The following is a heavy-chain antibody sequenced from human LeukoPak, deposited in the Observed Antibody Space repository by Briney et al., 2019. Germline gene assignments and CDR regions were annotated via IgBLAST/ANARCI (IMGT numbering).Heavy chain of an antibody. CDR1: GFTFDDYA. CDR3: AKDIYSSSWYYFDY. D-gene: IGHD6-13*01. J-gene: IGHJ4*02. CDR2: ISWNSGSI. Sequence: GGSLRLSCAASGFTFDDYAMPWVRQAPGKGLEWVSGISWNSGSIGYADSVKGRFTISRDNAKNSLYLQMNSLRAEDTALYYCAKDIYSSSWYYFDYWGQGTLVTVSS. V-gene: IGHV3-9*01.